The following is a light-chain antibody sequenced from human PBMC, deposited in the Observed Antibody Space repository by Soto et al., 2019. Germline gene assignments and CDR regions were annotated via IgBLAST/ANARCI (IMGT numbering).Light chain of an antibody. CDR1: QSISSW. Sequence: DIQMTQFPSTLSASVGDRVTITCRASQSISSWLAWYQQKPGKAPHLLIYKASNLDSGVPSRFSGSGSGTEVTLTISSLQPDDFATYYCQQYNSYPWTFGQGTKVEIK. V-gene: IGKV1-5*03. CDR2: KAS. J-gene: IGKJ1*01. CDR3: QQYNSYPWT.